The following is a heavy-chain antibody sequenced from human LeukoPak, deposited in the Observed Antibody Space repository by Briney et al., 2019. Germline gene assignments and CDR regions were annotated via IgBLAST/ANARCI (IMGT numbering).Heavy chain of an antibody. CDR2: TNPNSGGT. Sequence: ASVKVSCKASGYTFSGYYMHWVRQAPGQGLEWMGWTNPNSGGTNCAQKFQGRVTMTRDTSISTAYMEVTRLRSDDTAVYYCARGSFYASGNYLVDYWGQGTLITVSS. CDR1: GYTFSGYY. J-gene: IGHJ4*02. CDR3: ARGSFYASGNYLVDY. D-gene: IGHD2/OR15-2a*01. V-gene: IGHV1-2*02.